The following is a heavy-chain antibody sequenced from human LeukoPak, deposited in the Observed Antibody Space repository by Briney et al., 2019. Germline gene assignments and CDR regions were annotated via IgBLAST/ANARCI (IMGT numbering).Heavy chain of an antibody. CDR1: GFTIGSYS. J-gene: IGHJ4*02. CDR2: ISSSSSYI. D-gene: IGHD3-10*01. Sequence: PGGSLRPSCAASGFTIGSYSMNWLRQAPGKGLEWVSSISSSSSYIYYADSVKGRFTISRDNAKNSLYLQMNSLRAEDKAVYCCARDIHLLTMVRGVSMPVDYWVQGTVVTVSS. CDR3: ARDIHLLTMVRGVSMPVDY. V-gene: IGHV3-21*01.